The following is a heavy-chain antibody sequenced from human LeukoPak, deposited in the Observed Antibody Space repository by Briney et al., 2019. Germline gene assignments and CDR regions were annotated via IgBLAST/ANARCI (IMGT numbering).Heavy chain of an antibody. J-gene: IGHJ4*02. V-gene: IGHV1-18*04. CDR3: ARGGPGKYYYDSSGYPVDY. CDR1: GYTFTGYY. CDR2: ISAYNGNT. Sequence: ASVKVSCKASGYTFTGYYMHWVRQAPGQGLEWMGWISAYNGNTNYAQKLQGRVTMTTDTSTSTAYMELRSLRSDDTAVYYCARGGPGKYYYDSSGYPVDYWGQGTLVTVSS. D-gene: IGHD3-22*01.